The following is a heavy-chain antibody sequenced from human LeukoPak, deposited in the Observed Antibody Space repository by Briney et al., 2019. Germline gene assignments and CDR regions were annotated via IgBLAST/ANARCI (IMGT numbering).Heavy chain of an antibody. V-gene: IGHV3-11*01. CDR2: ISSSGSTI. J-gene: IGHJ3*02. CDR1: GFTFSDYY. CDR3: AREWATIGDAFDI. D-gene: IGHD5-12*01. Sequence: GGSLRLSCAASGFTFSDYYMSWIRQAPGKGLEWVSYISSSGSTIDYADSVKGRFTISRDNAKNSLYLQMNSLRAEDTAVYYCAREWATIGDAFDIWGQGTMVTVSS.